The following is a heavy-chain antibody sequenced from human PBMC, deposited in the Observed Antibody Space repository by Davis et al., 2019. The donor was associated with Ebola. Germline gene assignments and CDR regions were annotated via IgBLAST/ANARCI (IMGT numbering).Heavy chain of an antibody. D-gene: IGHD3-9*01. CDR1: GYTFTTYD. Sequence: AASVKVSCKASGYTFTTYDIHWVRQATGQGLEWMGWMNPNSENTGYAQKFQGRVTMTRSTSISTAYMGLSSLRSEDTAVYYCARGGYFDWLTRWHYYGMDVWGQGTTVTVSS. V-gene: IGHV1-8*01. CDR3: ARGGYFDWLTRWHYYGMDV. CDR2: MNPNSENT. J-gene: IGHJ6*02.